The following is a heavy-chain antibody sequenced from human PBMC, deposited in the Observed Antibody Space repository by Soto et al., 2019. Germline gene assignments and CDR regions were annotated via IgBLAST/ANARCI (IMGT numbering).Heavy chain of an antibody. CDR3: ASGNTILGVALPLDY. Sequence: SETLSLTCAVYGGSFSGYYWSWIRQPPGKGLEWIGEINHSGSTNYNPSLKSRVTISVDTSKNQFSLKLSSVTAADTAVYYCASGNTILGVALPLDYSGQATLVTVSS. D-gene: IGHD3-3*01. CDR2: INHSGST. CDR1: GGSFSGYY. V-gene: IGHV4-34*01. J-gene: IGHJ4*02.